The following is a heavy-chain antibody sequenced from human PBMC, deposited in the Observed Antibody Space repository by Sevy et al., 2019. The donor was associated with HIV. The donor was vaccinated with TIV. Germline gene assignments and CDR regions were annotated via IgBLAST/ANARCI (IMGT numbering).Heavy chain of an antibody. CDR3: ARGSALYYDYVWGSFLKY. J-gene: IGHJ4*02. Sequence: SETLSLTCAVYGGSFSGYYWSWIRQPPGKGLEWIGEINHSGSTNYNPSLKSRVTISVDTSKNQFSLKLSSVTAADTAMYYCARGSALYYDYVWGSFLKYWGQGTLVTVSS. CDR1: GGSFSGYY. D-gene: IGHD3-16*01. V-gene: IGHV4-34*01. CDR2: INHSGST.